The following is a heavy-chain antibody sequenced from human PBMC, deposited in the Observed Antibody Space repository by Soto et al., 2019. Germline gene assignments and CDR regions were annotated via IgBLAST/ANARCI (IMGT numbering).Heavy chain of an antibody. CDR1: GFTFSNAW. D-gene: IGHD3-3*01. J-gene: IGHJ4*02. CDR2: IKSKTDGGTT. CDR3: TTLTISGVVTTY. V-gene: IGHV3-15*01. Sequence: EVQLVESGGGLVKSGGSLRLSCAASGFTFSNAWMSWVRQAPGKGLEWVGRIKSKTDGGTTDYAAPVKGRFTISRDDSKNTLYLQMNSLKTGDTAVYYCTTLTISGVVTTYWGQGTLVTVSS.